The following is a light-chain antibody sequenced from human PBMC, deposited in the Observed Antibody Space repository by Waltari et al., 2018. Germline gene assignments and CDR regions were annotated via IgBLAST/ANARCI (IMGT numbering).Light chain of an antibody. J-gene: IGKJ1*01. Sequence: EIVLTQSPGTLSLSPGERATLSCRASQSVSSSYLAWYQQQPGQAPRLLIYGASSRATDIPDRVSGSGSGTDCTLTISRLEPEDVAVYYCQQYGSSTWTFGQGTKVEIK. CDR3: QQYGSSTWT. CDR2: GAS. CDR1: QSVSSSY. V-gene: IGKV3-20*01.